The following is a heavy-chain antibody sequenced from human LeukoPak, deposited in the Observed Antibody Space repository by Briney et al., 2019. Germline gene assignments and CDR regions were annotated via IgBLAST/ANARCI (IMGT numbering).Heavy chain of an antibody. Sequence: GRSLRLSCAASGFTFSSYGMHWVRQAPGKGLEWVAVISYDGSNKYYADSVKGRFTISRDNSKNTLYLQMNSLRAEDTAVYYCSRTSIAAAGKGVFDYWGQGTLVTVSS. J-gene: IGHJ4*02. CDR3: SRTSIAAAGKGVFDY. CDR2: ISYDGSNK. CDR1: GFTFSSYG. D-gene: IGHD6-13*01. V-gene: IGHV3-30*03.